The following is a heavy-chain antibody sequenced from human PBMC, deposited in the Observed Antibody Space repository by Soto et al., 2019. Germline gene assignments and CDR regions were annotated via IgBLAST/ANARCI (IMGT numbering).Heavy chain of an antibody. CDR1: GYTFTSYG. CDR2: ISAYNGNT. J-gene: IGHJ6*02. Sequence: ASVKVSCKASGYTFTSYGISWVRQAPGQGLEWMGWISAYNGNTNYAQKLQGRVTMTTDTSTSTAYMELRSLRSDDTAVYYCARDPRSLTIFGVVLYGMDVWGQGTTVTVSS. CDR3: ARDPRSLTIFGVVLYGMDV. V-gene: IGHV1-18*04. D-gene: IGHD3-3*01.